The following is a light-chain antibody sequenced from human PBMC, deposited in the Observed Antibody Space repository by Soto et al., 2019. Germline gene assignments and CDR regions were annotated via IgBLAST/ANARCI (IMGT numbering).Light chain of an antibody. Sequence: DIVMTQTPLSLPVTPGEPASISCRSSQSLLDSDDGNTYLDWYLQKPGQSPQLLIYTLSYRAPGVPDRFSGSGSGTDFTLKISRVEAEDVGVYYCQQYNNWPLTFGGGTKVDIK. CDR3: QQYNNWPLT. CDR2: TLS. V-gene: IGKV2-40*01. CDR1: QSLLDSDDGNTY. J-gene: IGKJ4*01.